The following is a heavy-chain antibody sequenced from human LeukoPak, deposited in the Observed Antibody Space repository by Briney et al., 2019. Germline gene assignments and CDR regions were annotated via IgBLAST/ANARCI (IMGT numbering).Heavy chain of an antibody. Sequence: GESLKISCKGSGYTFTSFWIGWVRQMPGKGLEWMGIIYPGDSDTRYSPSFQGQVTISADNSISTAYLQWSSLKASDTAMYYCAIRAVAGAFDYWGQGTLVTVSS. D-gene: IGHD6-19*01. CDR2: IYPGDSDT. CDR3: AIRAVAGAFDY. CDR1: GYTFTSFW. J-gene: IGHJ4*02. V-gene: IGHV5-51*01.